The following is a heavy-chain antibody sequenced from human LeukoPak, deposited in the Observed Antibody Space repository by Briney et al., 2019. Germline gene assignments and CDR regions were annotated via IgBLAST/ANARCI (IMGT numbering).Heavy chain of an antibody. V-gene: IGHV4-34*01. J-gene: IGHJ4*02. CDR1: GGSFSTYY. CDR2: INHSGNT. Sequence: SETLSLTCAVYGGSFSTYYWSWIRQPPGKGLEWIGEINHSGNTDYNPSLKSRVTISVDTSKNQFSLKLTSVTAADTAVYYCASLDYYYDRSGYYYYWGQGTLVTVSS. D-gene: IGHD3-22*01. CDR3: ASLDYYYDRSGYYYY.